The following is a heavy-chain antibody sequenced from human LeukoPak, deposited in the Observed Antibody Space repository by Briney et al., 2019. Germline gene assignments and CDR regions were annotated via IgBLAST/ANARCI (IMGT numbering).Heavy chain of an antibody. J-gene: IGHJ5*02. V-gene: IGHV4-38-2*02. D-gene: IGHD6-19*01. CDR3: ARGLSSGWYLLGLRFDP. CDR2: LYHSGST. CDR1: GYSISSGYY. Sequence: PSETLSPTCTVSGYSISSGYYWGWIRQPPGKGLEWIGSLYHSGSTNYNPSLKSRVTISVDTSKNQFSLKLSSVTAADTAVYYCARGLSSGWYLLGLRFDPWGQGTLVTVSS.